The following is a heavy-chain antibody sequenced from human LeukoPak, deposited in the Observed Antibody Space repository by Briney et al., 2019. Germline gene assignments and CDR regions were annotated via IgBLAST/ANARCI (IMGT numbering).Heavy chain of an antibody. CDR1: GGSISSYF. Sequence: SENLSLTCTVSGGSISSYFWHWIRQPPGKGLEWVGYILASGTTAYNPSLKRRVTMSVDTSKNQFSLNLTSVTAADTAVYFCARDPDGYKFFDYWGRGRPVIVSS. J-gene: IGHJ4*02. V-gene: IGHV4-59*01. CDR2: ILASGTT. CDR3: ARDPDGYKFFDY. D-gene: IGHD5-24*01.